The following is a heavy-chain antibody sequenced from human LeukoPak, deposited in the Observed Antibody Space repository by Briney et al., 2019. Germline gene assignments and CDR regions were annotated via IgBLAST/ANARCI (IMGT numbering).Heavy chain of an antibody. CDR1: XFTFSSYS. J-gene: IGHJ6*02. D-gene: IGHD4-17*01. CDR2: ISSSSSYI. V-gene: IGHV3-21*01. Sequence: SLRLXWAASXFTFSSYSMNWVRQAPGKGLEWVSSISSSSSYIYYADSVKGRFTISRDNAKNSLYLQMNSLRAEDTAVYYCARGHVTVTTFPYGMDVWGQGTTVTVSS. CDR3: ARGHVTVTTFPYGMDV.